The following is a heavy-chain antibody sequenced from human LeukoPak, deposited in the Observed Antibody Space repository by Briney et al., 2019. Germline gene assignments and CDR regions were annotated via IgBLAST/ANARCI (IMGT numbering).Heavy chain of an antibody. Sequence: PSETLSLTCTVSGGSISSYYWSWIRQPPGKGLEWIGEINHSGSTNYNPSLKSRVTISVDTSKNQFSLKLSSVTAADTAVYYCARARQHRMLSPRAFDIWGQGTMVTVSS. J-gene: IGHJ3*02. CDR2: INHSGST. CDR1: GGSISSYY. CDR3: ARARQHRMLSPRAFDI. D-gene: IGHD1-1*01. V-gene: IGHV4-34*01.